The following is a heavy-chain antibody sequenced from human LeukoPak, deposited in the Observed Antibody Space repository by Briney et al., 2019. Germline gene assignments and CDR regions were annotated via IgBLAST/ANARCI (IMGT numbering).Heavy chain of an antibody. Sequence: SETLSLTCTVSGGSISSYYWSWIRQPAGKGLEWIGRIYTSGSTNYNPPLKSRVTISVDKSKNQFSLKLSSVTAADTAVYYCARESGSYYYYYYMDVWGKGTTVTVSS. CDR2: IYTSGST. D-gene: IGHD1-26*01. CDR3: ARESGSYYYYYYMDV. CDR1: GGSISSYY. V-gene: IGHV4-4*07. J-gene: IGHJ6*03.